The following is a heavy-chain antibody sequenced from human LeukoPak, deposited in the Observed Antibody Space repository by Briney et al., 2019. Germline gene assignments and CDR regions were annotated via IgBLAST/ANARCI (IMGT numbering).Heavy chain of an antibody. V-gene: IGHV3-7*01. D-gene: IGHD2-8*02. CDR2: INKRGGET. CDR3: ARELVVGPAEYFQH. J-gene: IGHJ1*01. CDR1: GFTFSDSW. Sequence: GGSLRLSCAASGFTFSDSWMTWVRQAPGKGLEWVGNINKRGGETYYADSVKGRFTVSRDNARNLLFLQMNSLRPDDTALYYCARELVVGPAEYFQHWGHGTPVTVSS.